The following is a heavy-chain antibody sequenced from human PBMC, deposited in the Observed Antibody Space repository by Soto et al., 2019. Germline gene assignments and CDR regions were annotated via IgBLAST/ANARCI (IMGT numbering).Heavy chain of an antibody. CDR2: ISYDGSNK. D-gene: IGHD3-3*01. CDR1: GFTFSSYA. CDR3: ATRPNVRSGIFGVVNDY. V-gene: IGHV3-30-3*01. J-gene: IGHJ4*02. Sequence: QVQLVESGGGVVQPGRSLRLSCAASGFTFSSYAMHWVRQAPGKGLEWVAVISYDGSNKYYADSVKGRFTISRDNSKNXXYLQMNSLRAEDTAVYYCATRPNVRSGIFGVVNDYWGQGTLVTVSS.